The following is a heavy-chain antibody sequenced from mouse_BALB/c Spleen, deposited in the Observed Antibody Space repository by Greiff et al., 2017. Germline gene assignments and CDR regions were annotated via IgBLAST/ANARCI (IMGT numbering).Heavy chain of an antibody. CDR2: IGSGGST. J-gene: IGHJ3*01. CDR3: ARGGDDGYPAWFAY. D-gene: IGHD2-3*01. Sequence: EVMLVESGGGLVKPGGSLKLSCAASGFTFSSYAMSWVRQTPEKRLEWVASIGSGGSTYYPDSVKGRFTISRDNARNILYLQMSSLRSEDTAMYYCARGGDDGYPAWFAYWGQGTLVTVSA. CDR1: GFTFSSYA. V-gene: IGHV5-6-5*01.